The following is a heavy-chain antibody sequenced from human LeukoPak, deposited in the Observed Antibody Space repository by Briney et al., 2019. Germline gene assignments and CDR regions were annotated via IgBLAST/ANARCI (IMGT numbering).Heavy chain of an antibody. Sequence: GGSLRLSCAASGFPFSDYYMSWIRQAPGKGLEWVSYISGGSHIYYADSVKGRFTISRDNAKNSLFLQMNSLRAEDTAVYYCAKDRHSSGYYTAFDYWGQGTLVTVSS. J-gene: IGHJ4*02. CDR3: AKDRHSSGYYTAFDY. V-gene: IGHV3-11*04. D-gene: IGHD3-22*01. CDR2: ISGGSHI. CDR1: GFPFSDYY.